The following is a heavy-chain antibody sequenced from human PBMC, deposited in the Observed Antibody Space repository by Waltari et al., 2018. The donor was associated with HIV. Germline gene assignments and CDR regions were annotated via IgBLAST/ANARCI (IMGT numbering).Heavy chain of an antibody. CDR1: VASLTNSP. CDR2: IDKEGTA. J-gene: IGHJ5*02. CDR3: ARGQKRRAPGQRSWGWLDP. V-gene: IGHV4-34*02. Sequence: HVQLQPWRAGLVKPSATLSLRSAVYVASLTNSPSKWLRQSPGKGLAWIGEIDKEGTANFTPFLNIGDPIAMDTSKNQFSLTVRAMTAADTALYFCARGQKRRAPGQRSWGWLDPWGQGNLVVVSS. D-gene: IGHD3-16*01.